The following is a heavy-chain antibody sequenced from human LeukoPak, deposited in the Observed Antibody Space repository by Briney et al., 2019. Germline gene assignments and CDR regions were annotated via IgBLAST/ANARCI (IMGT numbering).Heavy chain of an antibody. CDR1: GFTVSSNY. D-gene: IGHD1-14*01. CDR2: IYSGGST. J-gene: IGHJ6*02. CDR3: ARHLITGPREYYGMDV. Sequence: GGSLRLSCAASGFTVSSNYMSWVRQAPGKGLEWVSVIYSGGSTYYADSVKGRFTISRHNSKNTLYIQMNSLRAEDTAGYYCARHLITGPREYYGMDVWGQGTTVTVSS. V-gene: IGHV3-53*04.